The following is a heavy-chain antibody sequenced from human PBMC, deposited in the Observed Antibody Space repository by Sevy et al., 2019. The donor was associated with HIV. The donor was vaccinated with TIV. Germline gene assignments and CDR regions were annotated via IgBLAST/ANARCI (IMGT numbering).Heavy chain of an antibody. V-gene: IGHV4-61*01. D-gene: IGHD3-10*01. CDR3: ARVSTMVEEVTYFFDY. CDR2: IHYRGST. J-gene: IGHJ4*02. Sequence: SETLSLTCGVSGASVRSGNYYWSWIRQAPGKGLEWIGYIHYRGSTNYTPSLKSRVTISLDTSKNQFSLRLISVTDADTAVYYCARVSTMVEEVTYFFDYWGQGTLVTVSS. CDR1: GASVRSGNYY.